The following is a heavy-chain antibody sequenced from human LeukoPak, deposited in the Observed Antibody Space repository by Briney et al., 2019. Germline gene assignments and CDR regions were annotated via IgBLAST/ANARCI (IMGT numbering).Heavy chain of an antibody. CDR1: GFSFSSYG. Sequence: QSGGSLRLSCAASGFSFSSYGMHWVRQAPGKGLEWVAFIRYDGSNKYYADSVKGRFTISRDNSKNTLYLQMNSLRAEDTAVYYCAKGPRTVRFGDRHKGMFDYWGQGTLVTVSS. CDR2: IRYDGSNK. D-gene: IGHD3-10*01. CDR3: AKGPRTVRFGDRHKGMFDY. V-gene: IGHV3-30*02. J-gene: IGHJ4*02.